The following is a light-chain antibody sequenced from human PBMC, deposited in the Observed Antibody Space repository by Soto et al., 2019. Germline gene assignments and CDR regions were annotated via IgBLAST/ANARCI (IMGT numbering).Light chain of an antibody. J-gene: IGKJ4*01. CDR1: QSVSSY. V-gene: IGKV3-11*01. Sequence: EIVLTQSPATLCLSPGERATLSCRASQSVSSYLAWYQQKPGQAPRLRIYDASNMATGIPARFSGTGSGTDSTLTINSLEPEDCAIYDSQQGSNWPLTFGGSTKVETK. CDR2: DAS. CDR3: QQGSNWPLT.